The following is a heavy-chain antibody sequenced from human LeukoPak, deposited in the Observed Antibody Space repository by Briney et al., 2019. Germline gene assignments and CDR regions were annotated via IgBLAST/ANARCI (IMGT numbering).Heavy chain of an antibody. D-gene: IGHD3-10*02. CDR1: GGSFRGYY. V-gene: IGHV4-34*01. J-gene: IGHJ4*02. CDR2: INHSGST. Sequence: SETLSLTCAVYGGSFRGYYWSWIRQPPGKGLEWIGEINHSGSTNYNPSLKSRVTISVDTSKNQFSLKLSSVTAADTAVYYCARHPRSRLPVFGYWGQGTLVTVSS. CDR3: ARHPRSRLPVFGY.